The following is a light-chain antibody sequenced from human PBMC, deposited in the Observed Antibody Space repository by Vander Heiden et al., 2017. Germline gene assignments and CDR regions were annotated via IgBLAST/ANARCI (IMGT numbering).Light chain of an antibody. CDR2: MNN. V-gene: IGLV1-47*01. CDR3: AAWDDSLSGVV. J-gene: IGLJ2*01. CDR1: SSNIGGNS. Sequence: QSVLTQPPSASGTPGQRVTISCSGSSSNIGGNSIYWYHQLQGSALKLLIYMNNQRSSGFPDRFSGSKSGTSASLAISGLRSDDEGDYYCAAWDDSLSGVVFGGGTKLTVL.